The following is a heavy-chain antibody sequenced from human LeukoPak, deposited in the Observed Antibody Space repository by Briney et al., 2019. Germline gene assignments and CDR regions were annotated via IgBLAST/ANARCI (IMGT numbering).Heavy chain of an antibody. CDR1: GGSISSNNYF. D-gene: IGHD2-8*01. CDR2: VYYSGST. V-gene: IGHV4-39*01. J-gene: IGHJ5*02. CDR3: ARASFNVVFGNWFDP. Sequence: PSETLSLTCTVSGGSISSNNYFWGCIRQPPGKGLEWIGNVYYSGSTFYNPSLKSRVTISVDTSKNQFSLKLRSVTAADTAIYYCARASFNVVFGNWFDPWGQGTLVTVSS.